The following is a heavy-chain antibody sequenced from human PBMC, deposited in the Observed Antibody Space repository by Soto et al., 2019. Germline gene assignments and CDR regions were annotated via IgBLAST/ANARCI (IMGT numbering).Heavy chain of an antibody. CDR2: ISGSGGST. V-gene: IGHV3-23*01. Sequence: GSLRLSCAASGFTFSSYAMSWVRQAPGKGLEWVSAISGSGGSTYYADSVKGRFTISRDNSKNTLYLQMNSLRAEDTAVYYCAKDLRYFDWLLSTLFDYWGQGTLVTVSS. J-gene: IGHJ4*02. CDR1: GFTFSSYA. D-gene: IGHD3-9*01. CDR3: AKDLRYFDWLLSTLFDY.